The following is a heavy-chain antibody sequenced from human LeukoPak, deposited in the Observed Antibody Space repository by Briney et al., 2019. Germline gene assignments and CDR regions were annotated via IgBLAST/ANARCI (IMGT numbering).Heavy chain of an antibody. CDR1: GYTFTSYC. CDR3: ARGSYYYDSSGSYYFDY. CDR2: ISAYNGNT. J-gene: IGHJ4*02. V-gene: IGHV1-18*01. D-gene: IGHD3-22*01. Sequence: ASVKVSCKASGYTFTSYCISWVRQAPGQGLEWMGWISAYNGNTNYAQKLQGRVTMTTYTSTSTAYMELRSLRSDDTAVYSSARGSYYYDSSGSYYFDYWGQGTLVTVSS.